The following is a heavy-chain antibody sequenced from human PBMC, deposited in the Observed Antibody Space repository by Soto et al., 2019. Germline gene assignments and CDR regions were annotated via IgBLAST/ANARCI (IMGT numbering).Heavy chain of an antibody. CDR2: IFWDDDK. CDR1: GFSLSTSEVG. V-gene: IGHV2-5*02. Sequence: QITLKESGPTLVKPTQTLTLTCTFSGFSLSTSEVGVGWIRQPPGKALEWLALIFWDDDKRYSPSLKSRLTITTDTSKNQVVLTMTNMDPVDAATYYCTHHGYYSYGMDVWGQGTTVTVSS. J-gene: IGHJ6*02. CDR3: THHGYYSYGMDV.